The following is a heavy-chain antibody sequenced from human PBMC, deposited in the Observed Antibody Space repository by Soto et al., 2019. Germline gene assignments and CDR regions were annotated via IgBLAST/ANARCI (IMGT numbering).Heavy chain of an antibody. J-gene: IGHJ4*02. D-gene: IGHD3-10*01. Sequence: GGSLRLSCAASGFTFSSYSMNWVRQAPGKGLEWVSSISSSSSYIYYADSVKGRFTISRDNAKNSLYLQMNSLRAEDTAVYYCARDFSMVRGVIGYWGQGTLVTVSS. V-gene: IGHV3-21*01. CDR1: GFTFSSYS. CDR3: ARDFSMVRGVIGY. CDR2: ISSSSSYI.